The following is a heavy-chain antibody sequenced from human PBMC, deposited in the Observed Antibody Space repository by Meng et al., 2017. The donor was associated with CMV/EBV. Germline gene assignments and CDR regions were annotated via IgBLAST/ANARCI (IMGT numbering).Heavy chain of an antibody. J-gene: IGHJ4*02. CDR3: ARGIVPAATYFDY. D-gene: IGHD2-2*01. V-gene: IGHV4-30-4*08. CDR1: GGSISSGDYY. Sequence: QVQLQESGPGLVMPSQTLSLTCTVSGGSISSGDYYWSWIRQPPGKGLEWIGYIYYSGSTYYNPSLKSRVTISVDTSKNQFSLKLSSVTAADTAVYYCARGIVPAATYFDYWGQGTLVTVSS. CDR2: IYYSGST.